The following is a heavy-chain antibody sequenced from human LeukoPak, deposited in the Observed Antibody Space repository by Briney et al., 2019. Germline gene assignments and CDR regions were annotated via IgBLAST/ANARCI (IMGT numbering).Heavy chain of an antibody. V-gene: IGHV1-24*01. D-gene: IGHD6-13*01. CDR1: GYTLTELS. J-gene: IGHJ4*02. Sequence: ASVKVSCKVSGYTLTELSMHWVRQAPGKGLEWMGGFDPEDGETIYAQKFRGRVTMTEDTSTDTAYMELGSLRSEDTAVYYCATAPWFPRTSIAAAAHYYFDYWGQGTLVTVSS. CDR2: FDPEDGET. CDR3: ATAPWFPRTSIAAAAHYYFDY.